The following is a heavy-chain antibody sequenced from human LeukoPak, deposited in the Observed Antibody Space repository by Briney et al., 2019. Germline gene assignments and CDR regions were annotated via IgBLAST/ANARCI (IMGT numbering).Heavy chain of an antibody. Sequence: PGGSLRLSCAASGFTVSSNYMSWVRQAPGKGLEWVSVIYSGGSTYYADSVKGRFTISRDNSKNTLYLQMNSLRAEDTAVYYCAREIIAAADYYNWFDPWGQGTLVTVSS. CDR3: AREIIAAADYYNWFDP. J-gene: IGHJ5*02. D-gene: IGHD6-13*01. CDR1: GFTVSSNY. CDR2: IYSGGST. V-gene: IGHV3-66*01.